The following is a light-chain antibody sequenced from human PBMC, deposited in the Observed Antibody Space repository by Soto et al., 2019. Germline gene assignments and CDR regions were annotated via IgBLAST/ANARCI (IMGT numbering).Light chain of an antibody. J-gene: IGKJ3*01. CDR1: QDITSY. CDR3: QHCDYLPI. CDR2: DAS. V-gene: IGKV1-33*01. Sequence: DIQMTQSPSSLSASVGDRVTITCQASQDITSYLNWYQHKPGKAPNLLIYDASILEAGVPPRFSGSGSGTDFTLTISSLQPEDVATYYCQHCDYLPIFGPGTTVDFQ.